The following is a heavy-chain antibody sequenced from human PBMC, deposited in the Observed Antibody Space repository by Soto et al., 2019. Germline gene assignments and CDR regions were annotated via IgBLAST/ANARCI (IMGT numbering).Heavy chain of an antibody. CDR3: ARVPTTVTTPGMDV. CDR1: GFTFSSYW. D-gene: IGHD4-4*01. J-gene: IGHJ6*02. Sequence: PGGSLRLSCAASGFTFSSYWMHWVRQAPGEGLMWVSRINPDGGTTSYADSVKGRFTISRDNAKNTLYLQMNSLRVEDMAVYYCARVPTTVTTPGMDVWGQGTTVTVSS. CDR2: INPDGGTT. V-gene: IGHV3-74*01.